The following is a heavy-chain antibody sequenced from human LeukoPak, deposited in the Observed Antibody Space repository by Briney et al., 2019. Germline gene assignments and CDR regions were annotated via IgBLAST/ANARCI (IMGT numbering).Heavy chain of an antibody. J-gene: IGHJ5*02. D-gene: IGHD2-15*01. CDR1: GGSISSSSYY. Sequence: ETLSLTCTVSGGSISSSSYYWGWIRQPPGKGLEWIGSIYYRGSTYYNPSLKSRVTISVDTSKNQFSLKLSSVTAADTAVYYCARVDGSCSGGSCPSGNWFDPWGQGTLVTVSS. V-gene: IGHV4-39*07. CDR3: ARVDGSCSGGSCPSGNWFDP. CDR2: IYYRGST.